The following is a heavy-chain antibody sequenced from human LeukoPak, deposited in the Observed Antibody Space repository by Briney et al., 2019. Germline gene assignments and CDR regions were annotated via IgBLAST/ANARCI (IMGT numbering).Heavy chain of an antibody. CDR2: INHSGST. CDR3: ARVQSRLTRGSSGPGAAYYYGMDV. J-gene: IGHJ6*02. D-gene: IGHD3-22*01. Sequence: SETLSLTCAVYGGSFSGYYWSWIRQPPGKGLEWIGEINHSGSTNYNPSLKSRVTISVDTSKNQFSLKLSSVTAADTAVYYCARVQSRLTRGSSGPGAAYYYGMDVWGQGTTVTVSS. CDR1: GGSFSGYY. V-gene: IGHV4-34*01.